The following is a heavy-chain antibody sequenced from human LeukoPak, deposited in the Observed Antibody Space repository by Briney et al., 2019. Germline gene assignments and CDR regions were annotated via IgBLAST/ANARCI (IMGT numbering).Heavy chain of an antibody. D-gene: IGHD3-22*01. V-gene: IGHV1-2*02. CDR2: INPNSGGT. Sequence: ASVKVSCKASGYTFTSYYMHWVRQAPGQGLEWMGWINPNSGGTNYAQKFQGRVTMTRDTPISTAYMELSRLRSDDTAVYYCARGTNYYDSSGYLIDYWGQGTLVTVSS. CDR3: ARGTNYYDSSGYLIDY. J-gene: IGHJ4*02. CDR1: GYTFTSYY.